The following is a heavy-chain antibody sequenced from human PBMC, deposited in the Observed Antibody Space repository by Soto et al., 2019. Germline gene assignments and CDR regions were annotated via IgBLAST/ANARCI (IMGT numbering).Heavy chain of an antibody. Sequence: SETLSLTCAVYGGSFSGYYWSWIRQPPGKGLEWIGEINHSGSTNYNPSLKSRVTISVDTSKNQFSLKLSSVTAADTAVYYCVTFGGVIVDFDYWGQGTLVTVSS. J-gene: IGHJ4*02. CDR3: VTFGGVIVDFDY. CDR1: GGSFSGYY. V-gene: IGHV4-34*01. D-gene: IGHD3-16*02. CDR2: INHSGST.